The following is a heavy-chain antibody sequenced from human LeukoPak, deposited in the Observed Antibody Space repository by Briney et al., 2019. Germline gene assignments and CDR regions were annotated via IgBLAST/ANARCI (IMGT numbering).Heavy chain of an antibody. V-gene: IGHV4-38-2*02. J-gene: IGHJ3*02. D-gene: IGHD1-26*01. CDR3: ASYSGTYSAFEI. CDR2: IYHSGST. Sequence: SETLSLTCTVSGYSISSGYYWGWIRQPPGKGLEWIGSIYHSGSTYYNPSLKSRVTISVGTSKNHFSLTLNAVTAADTAVYYCASYSGTYSAFEIWGQGTPVTVSS. CDR1: GYSISSGYY.